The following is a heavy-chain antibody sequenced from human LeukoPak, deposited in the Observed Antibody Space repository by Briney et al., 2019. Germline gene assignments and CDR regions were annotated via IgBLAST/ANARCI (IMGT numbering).Heavy chain of an antibody. V-gene: IGHV4-38-2*02. CDR2: IYHSGST. Sequence: SETLSLTCTVSGYSISSGYYWGWIRQPPGKGLEWIGSIYHSGSTYYNPSLKSRVTISVDTSKNQLSLKLTSVTAADTAVYYCASRYCSGGSCYVDDAFDIWGQGTMVTVSS. CDR3: ASRYCSGGSCYVDDAFDI. CDR1: GYSISSGYY. J-gene: IGHJ3*02. D-gene: IGHD2-15*01.